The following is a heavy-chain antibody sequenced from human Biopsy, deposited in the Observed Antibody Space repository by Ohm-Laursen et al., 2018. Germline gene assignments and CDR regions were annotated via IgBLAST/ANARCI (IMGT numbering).Heavy chain of an antibody. CDR3: ARTPILIVSAGLVYRHRRHLQGMDV. CDR2: VDWDDYK. D-gene: IGHD6-13*01. Sequence: TQTLTLTCSFSGFSLSARGMCVSWIRQAPGKALEWLARVDWDDYKDYSASLQTKLSISKGTSNDQVVLTVNNVDPADTATYHCARTPILIVSAGLVYRHRRHLQGMDVWGQGITVTVS. CDR1: GFSLSARGMC. J-gene: IGHJ6*02. V-gene: IGHV2-70*11.